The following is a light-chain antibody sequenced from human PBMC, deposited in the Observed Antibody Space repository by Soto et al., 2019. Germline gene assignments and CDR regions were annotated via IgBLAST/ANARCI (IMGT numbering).Light chain of an antibody. CDR3: QSYDRSMSGSV. J-gene: IGLJ1*01. CDR2: GNS. Sequence: QSLLTQPPSVSGAPGQRVTISCTGSSSNIGAGYDVHWYQQLPGTAPKLLIYGNSNRPSGVPDRFSGSKSGTSASLAITGLQAEDEADYYCQSYDRSMSGSVFGTGTKVTVL. V-gene: IGLV1-40*01. CDR1: SSNIGAGYD.